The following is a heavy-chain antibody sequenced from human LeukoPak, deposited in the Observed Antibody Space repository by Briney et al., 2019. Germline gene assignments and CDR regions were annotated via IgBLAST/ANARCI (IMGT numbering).Heavy chain of an antibody. CDR2: MNPNSGNT. CDR1: AYTFTSYD. D-gene: IGHD6-13*01. J-gene: IGHJ4*02. V-gene: IGHV1-8*01. CDR3: ARGHGPGGSRWPNLDY. Sequence: ASVKVSCKASAYTFTSYDINWVRQATGQGLGWMGWMNPNSGNTAYAQKFQGRVTMTRDTSISTAYMELSSLRSEDTAVYYCARGHGPGGSRWPNLDYWGQGTLVTVSS.